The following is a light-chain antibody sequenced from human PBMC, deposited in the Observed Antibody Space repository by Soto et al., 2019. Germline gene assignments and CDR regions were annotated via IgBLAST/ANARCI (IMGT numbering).Light chain of an antibody. V-gene: IGLV4-60*03. CDR3: ETWDSSVV. CDR1: SGHSSYI. Sequence: QLVLTQSSSASASLGSSVKLTCTLSSGHSSYIIAWHQQQPGKAPRYLMKLEGSGSYNKGSGVPDRFSGSSSGADRYLTISNLQSEDEADYYCETWDSSVVFGGVTKLTVL. J-gene: IGLJ2*01. CDR2: LEGSGSY.